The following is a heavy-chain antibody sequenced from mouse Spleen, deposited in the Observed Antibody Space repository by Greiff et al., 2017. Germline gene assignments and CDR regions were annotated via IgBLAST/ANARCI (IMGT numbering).Heavy chain of an antibody. CDR2: ISSSGST. D-gene: IGHD2-5*01. J-gene: IGHJ4*01. CDR3: ARAYYSNYVPYAMDY. V-gene: IGHV3-4*01. CDR1: GYSITNGNHW. Sequence: EVKLMESGPALVKPSQTVSLTCTVTGYSITNGNHWWNWIRQVSGSKLEWIGYISSSGSTDSNPSLKSRISITRDTSKNQLFLQLNSVTTEDIATYYCARAYYSNYVPYAMDYWGQGTSVTVSS.